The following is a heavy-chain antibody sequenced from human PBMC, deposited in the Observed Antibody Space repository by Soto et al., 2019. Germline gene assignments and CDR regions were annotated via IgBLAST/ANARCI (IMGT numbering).Heavy chain of an antibody. CDR1: VDSISSNRYD. Sequence: SETLSLTCTVSVDSISSNRYDWIWLRHPPGKGLEWIGTISYSGSTYYNPSLNSPVTMSADTSKNRSSLNLNSMTAADTPGYYRASLLLHCYYVSSPYFLSGGR. V-gene: IGHV4-39*01. CDR3: ASLLLHCYYVSSPYFLS. CDR2: ISYSGST. D-gene: IGHD3-22*01. J-gene: IGHJ2*01.